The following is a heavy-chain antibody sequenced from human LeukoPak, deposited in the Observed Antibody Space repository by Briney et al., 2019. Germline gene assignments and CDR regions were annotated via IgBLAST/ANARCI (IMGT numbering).Heavy chain of an antibody. J-gene: IGHJ4*02. CDR1: GYSFTSYW. CDR3: ARPGIAARLVYYFDY. CDR2: IYPGDSDT. V-gene: IGHV5-51*01. Sequence: GEPLKISCKGSGYSFTSYWIGWVRQMPGKGLEWMGIIYPGDSDTRYSPSFQGQVTISADKSISTAYLQWSSLKASDTAMYYCARPGIAARLVYYFDYWGQGTLVTVSS. D-gene: IGHD6-6*01.